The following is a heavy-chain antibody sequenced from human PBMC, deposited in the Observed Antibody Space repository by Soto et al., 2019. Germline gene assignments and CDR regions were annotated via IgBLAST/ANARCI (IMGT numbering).Heavy chain of an antibody. CDR1: GYTFTTYG. Sequence: ASVKVSCKASGYTFTTYGISWVRQAPGQGLEWMGWMRTYDGNTDYAHNLQGRVTMTTDTSTNTAYMELRSLRSDDTAIYYCARGPWGMMLDYGMDVWGQGTTVTVSS. CDR3: ARGPWGMMLDYGMDV. V-gene: IGHV1-18*01. D-gene: IGHD2-8*01. CDR2: MRTYDGNT. J-gene: IGHJ6*02.